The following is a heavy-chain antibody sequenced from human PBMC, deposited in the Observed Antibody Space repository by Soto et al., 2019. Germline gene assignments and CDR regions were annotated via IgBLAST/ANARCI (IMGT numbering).Heavy chain of an antibody. D-gene: IGHD3-22*01. CDR3: ARDGYDSSGDSEYFQY. CDR1: GFTFSTYE. J-gene: IGHJ1*01. CDR2: ISSSGGSI. V-gene: IGHV3-48*03. Sequence: GGSLRLSCAASGFTFSTYEMNWVRQAPGKGLEWISYISSSGGSIYYADSVKGRFTISRDNAWNSLHLQMNSLRVEDTAVYYCARDGYDSSGDSEYFQYWGQGTLVTVSS.